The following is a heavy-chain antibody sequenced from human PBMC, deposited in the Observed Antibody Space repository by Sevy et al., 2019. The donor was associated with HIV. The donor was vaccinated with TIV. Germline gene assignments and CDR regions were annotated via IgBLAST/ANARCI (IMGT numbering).Heavy chain of an antibody. Sequence: SETLSLTCTVSGGSIRNYFWSWIRQPPGKGLEWIGYIYYSGSTNYNPSLKTRLTISLDTSKNQFSLNLSSVTAADTAVYYCARGTFSYGYWREFDYWGQGTLVTVSS. CDR3: ARGTFSYGYWREFDY. V-gene: IGHV4-59*01. J-gene: IGHJ4*02. CDR2: IYYSGST. D-gene: IGHD5-18*01. CDR1: GGSIRNYF.